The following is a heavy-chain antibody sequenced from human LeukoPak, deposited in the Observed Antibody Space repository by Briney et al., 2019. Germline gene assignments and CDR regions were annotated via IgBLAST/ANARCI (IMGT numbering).Heavy chain of an antibody. CDR2: ISGSGGST. V-gene: IGHV3-23*01. Sequence: GRSLRLACAASGFTFSSYAMSWVRQAPGKGLEWVSAISGSGGSTYYTDSVKGRFTISRDNSKYTLYLQMNSLRAEDTAVYYCAKDRGSSYGLSVNWGQGTLVTVSS. D-gene: IGHD5-18*01. CDR3: AKDRGSSYGLSVN. CDR1: GFTFSSYA. J-gene: IGHJ4*02.